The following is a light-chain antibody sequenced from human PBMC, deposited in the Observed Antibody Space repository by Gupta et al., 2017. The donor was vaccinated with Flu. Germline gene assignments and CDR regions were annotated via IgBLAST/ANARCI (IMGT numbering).Light chain of an antibody. Sequence: PSSLSASVGDRVTITCRAGQRIGTYLNWYYQRPGRAPRLLISGASKVESGVPSRFSGSGSGTNFTLTISGRQSEDFATYYCQQTVSTLYTFGQGSQVDVK. CDR3: QQTVSTLYT. J-gene: IGKJ2*01. CDR2: GAS. V-gene: IGKV1-39*01. CDR1: QRIGTY.